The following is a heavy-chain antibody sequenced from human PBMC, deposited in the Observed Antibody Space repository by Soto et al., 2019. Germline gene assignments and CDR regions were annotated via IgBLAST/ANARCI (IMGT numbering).Heavy chain of an antibody. V-gene: IGHV3-30-3*01. Sequence: PWGSLRLSCAASGFTFSSYAMHCVRQAPYKGLEWVAVISYDGSNKYYADSVKGRFTISRDNSKNTLYLQMKSLRAEDTAVYYCARERRTKSMDVWGQGTTVTVSS. CDR1: GFTFSSYA. D-gene: IGHD3-3*01. CDR3: ARERRTKSMDV. J-gene: IGHJ6*02. CDR2: ISYDGSNK.